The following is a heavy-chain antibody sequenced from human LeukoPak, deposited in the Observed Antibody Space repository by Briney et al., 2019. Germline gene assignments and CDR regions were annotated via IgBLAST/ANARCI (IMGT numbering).Heavy chain of an antibody. CDR1: GFTFSSHA. CDR3: ARGGFPPKFYGIDL. Sequence: PGGSLRLSCAASGFTFSSHAMHWVRQAPGRGLKWVAVISFDGSNKYYADSVKGRFTISRDNSKNTLYLQMNSLSVEDTAVYYCARGGFPPKFYGIDLWGHGTTVTVAS. J-gene: IGHJ6*02. CDR2: ISFDGSNK. V-gene: IGHV3-30*04. D-gene: IGHD2-21*01.